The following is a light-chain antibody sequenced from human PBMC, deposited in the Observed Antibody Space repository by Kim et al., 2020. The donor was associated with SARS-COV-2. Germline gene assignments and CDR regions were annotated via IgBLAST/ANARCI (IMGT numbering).Light chain of an antibody. CDR2: GKN. Sequence: SSALTQDPGVSVALGQTVRITCQGDSLRTYYASWYQQKPGQAPLLVIFGKNKRPSGIPDRISGSSSGNTASLIITGARAEDEAAYYCSSRDNSGNHVLFGGGTQLTVL. J-gene: IGLJ2*01. CDR3: SSRDNSGNHVL. CDR1: SLRTYY. V-gene: IGLV3-19*01.